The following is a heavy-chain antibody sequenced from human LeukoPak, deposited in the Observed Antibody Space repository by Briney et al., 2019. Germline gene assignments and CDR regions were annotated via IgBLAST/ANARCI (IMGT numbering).Heavy chain of an antibody. V-gene: IGHV1-69*05. CDR1: GGTFSSYA. D-gene: IGHD1-26*01. CDR2: IIPIFGTA. J-gene: IGHJ1*01. Sequence: SVKVSCKASGGTFSSYAISWVRQAPGQGLEWMGGIIPIFGTANYAQKFQGRVTIITDESTSTAYMELSSLRSEDTAVYYCARDNNMGVGATIVYFQHWGQGTLVTVSS. CDR3: ARDNNMGVGATIVYFQH.